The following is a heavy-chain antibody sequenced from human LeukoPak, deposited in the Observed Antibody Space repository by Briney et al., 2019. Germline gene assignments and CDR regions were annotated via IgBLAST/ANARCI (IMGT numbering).Heavy chain of an antibody. D-gene: IGHD3-10*01. V-gene: IGHV3-74*01. CDR1: GFTFSRYW. J-gene: IGHJ4*02. Sequence: GGSLRLSCAASGFTFSRYWMHWVRQVSGKGLVWVSRINGDGSSTNYADSVKGRFTISRDNSKNTLFLQMNSLRAEDTAVYYCAKGAMVRGVLDYWGQGTLVTVSS. CDR3: AKGAMVRGVLDY. CDR2: INGDGSST.